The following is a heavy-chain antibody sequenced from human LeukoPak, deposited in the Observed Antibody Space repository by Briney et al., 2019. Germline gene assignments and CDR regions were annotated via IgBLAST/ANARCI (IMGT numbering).Heavy chain of an antibody. CDR3: ARVVGATNYFDY. D-gene: IGHD1-26*01. J-gene: IGHJ4*02. CDR1: GGSISSSSYY. CDR2: IYYSGST. Sequence: SETLSHTCTVSGGSISSSSYYWGWIRQPPGKGLEWIGSIYYSGSTYYNPSLKSRVTISVDTSKNQFPLKLSSVTAADTAVYYCARVVGATNYFDYWGQGTLVTVSS. V-gene: IGHV4-39*01.